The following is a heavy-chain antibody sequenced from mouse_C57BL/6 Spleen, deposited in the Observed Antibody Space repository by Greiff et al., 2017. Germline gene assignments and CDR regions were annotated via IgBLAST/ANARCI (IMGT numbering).Heavy chain of an antibody. D-gene: IGHD2-3*01. CDR2: IYPGDGDT. Sequence: VQLQQSGPELVKPGASVKISCKASGYAFSSSWMNWVKQRPGKGLEWIGRIYPGDGDTNYNGKFKGKATLTADKSSSTAYMQLSSLTSEDSAVYFCARPGYYEVDYAMDYCGQGTSVTVSS. V-gene: IGHV1-82*01. CDR1: GYAFSSSW. CDR3: ARPGYYEVDYAMDY. J-gene: IGHJ4*01.